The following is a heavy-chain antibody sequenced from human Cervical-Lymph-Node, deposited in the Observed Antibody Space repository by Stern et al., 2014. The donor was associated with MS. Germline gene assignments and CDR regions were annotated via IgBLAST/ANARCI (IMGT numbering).Heavy chain of an antibody. D-gene: IGHD3-16*01. CDR1: GFSFSNYA. Sequence: VHLVESGGGVVQPGTSLRLSCAASGFSFSNYAVHWVRQAPGKGLEWVVGISNDGNKTIYADSVKGRFTISRDNSNNTLYLQMNSLRFEDTAVYYCARGGDYIWGSPVDHWGQGTLVSVSS. CDR2: ISNDGNKT. CDR3: ARGGDYIWGSPVDH. J-gene: IGHJ4*02. V-gene: IGHV3-30-3*01.